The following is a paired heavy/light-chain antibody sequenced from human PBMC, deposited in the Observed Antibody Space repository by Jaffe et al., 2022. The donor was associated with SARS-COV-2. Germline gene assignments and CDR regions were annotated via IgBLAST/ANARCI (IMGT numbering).Heavy chain of an antibody. CDR3: ARHGRYSGYDYGY. D-gene: IGHD5-12*01. V-gene: IGHV5-51*01. CDR1: GYTFGSYW. CDR2: IYPGNSDT. J-gene: IGHJ4*02. Sequence: EVQLVQSGAEVKKPGESLKISCKGSGYTFGSYWIGWVRQMPGKGLEWMGIIYPGNSDTRYSPSFQGQVTMSVDKSISTAYLQWSRLKASDTAMYYCARHGRYSGYDYGYWGQGTLVTVSS.
Light chain of an antibody. Sequence: DIVLTQSPGTLSLSPGERATLSCRTSQSVNSNFLGWYQQKPGQAPRLLIYGISSRATGIPDRFGGSGSGTDFTLTISRLEPEDFAVYYCQQYGDSPYTFGQGTKLEIK. CDR3: QQYGDSPYT. J-gene: IGKJ2*01. CDR1: QSVNSNF. V-gene: IGKV3-20*01. CDR2: GIS.